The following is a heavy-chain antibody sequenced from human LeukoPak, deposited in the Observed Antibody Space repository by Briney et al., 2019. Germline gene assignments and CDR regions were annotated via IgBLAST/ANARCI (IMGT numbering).Heavy chain of an antibody. CDR2: ISGSGGST. CDR3: AKGPHDYVWGSYRPPNGY. CDR1: GFTFSSYA. V-gene: IGHV3-23*01. D-gene: IGHD3-16*02. J-gene: IGHJ4*02. Sequence: GGSLRLSCAASGFTFSSYAMSWVRQAPGKGLEWVSAISGSGGSTYYADSVKGRFTISRDNSKNTLYLQMNSLRAEDTAVYYRAKGPHDYVWGSYRPPNGYWGQGTLVTVSS.